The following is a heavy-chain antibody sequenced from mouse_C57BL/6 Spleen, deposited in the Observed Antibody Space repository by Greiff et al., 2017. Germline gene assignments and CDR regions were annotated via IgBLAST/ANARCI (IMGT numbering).Heavy chain of an antibody. J-gene: IGHJ2*01. Sequence: EVKLMESGGGLVQPGGSMKLSCAASGFTFSDAWMDWVRQSPEKGLEWVAEIRNKANNHATYYAESVKGRFTISRDDSKSSVYLQMNSLRAEDTGIYYCTRLIYYGSSYDYFDYWGQGTTLTVSS. CDR1: GFTFSDAW. D-gene: IGHD1-1*01. CDR3: TRLIYYGSSYDYFDY. CDR2: IRNKANNHAT. V-gene: IGHV6-6*01.